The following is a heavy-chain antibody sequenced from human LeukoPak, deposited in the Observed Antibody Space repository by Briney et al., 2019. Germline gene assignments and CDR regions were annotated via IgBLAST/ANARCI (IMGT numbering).Heavy chain of an antibody. V-gene: IGHV4-59*08. D-gene: IGHD6-13*01. CDR1: GGSISSYY. J-gene: IGHJ4*02. Sequence: SETLSLTCTVSGGSISSYYWSWIRQPPGKGLEWIGYIYYSGSTNYNPSLKSRVTISVDTSKNQFSLRLSSVTAADTAVYYCARHLRRVEAAVDYWGQGTLVTVSS. CDR3: ARHLRRVEAAVDY. CDR2: IYYSGST.